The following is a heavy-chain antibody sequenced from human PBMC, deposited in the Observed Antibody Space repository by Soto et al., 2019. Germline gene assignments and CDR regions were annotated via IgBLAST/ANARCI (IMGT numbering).Heavy chain of an antibody. V-gene: IGHV3-66*01. CDR3: ARDGTYNWV. J-gene: IGHJ4*02. D-gene: IGHD1-1*01. Sequence: EVQLLESGGGVVQPGGSLRLSSAASGFTVINNYMRWFRQAPGKGLEWASLIYSGGATYYADSVKGRFTISRDNSKNTLYLQMNSLRAEDTAVYYCARDGTYNWVGGQGILVTVSS. CDR2: IYSGGAT. CDR1: GFTVINNY.